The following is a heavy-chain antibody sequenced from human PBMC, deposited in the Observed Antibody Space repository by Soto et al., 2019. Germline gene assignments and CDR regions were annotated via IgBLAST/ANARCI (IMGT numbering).Heavy chain of an antibody. CDR3: ARGDYGGNYDY. CDR2: IYYSGST. J-gene: IGHJ4*02. Sequence: SETLSLTCTVSGGSVSSGSYYWSWIRQPPGKGLEWIGYIYYSGSTNYNPSLKSRGSISVDTSKNQFSLKLSSVTAADTAVYYCARGDYGGNYDYWGQGTLVTVSS. CDR1: GGSVSSGSYY. V-gene: IGHV4-61*01. D-gene: IGHD4-17*01.